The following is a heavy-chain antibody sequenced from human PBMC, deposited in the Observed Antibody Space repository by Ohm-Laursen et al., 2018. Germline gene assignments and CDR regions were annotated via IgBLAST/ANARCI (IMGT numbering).Heavy chain of an antibody. CDR3: ARDKYYYDSSGYYLGFDY. CDR1: GGSISSYY. D-gene: IGHD3-22*01. Sequence: SDTLSLTCTVSGGSISSYYWSWIRQPPGKGLEWIGYIYYSGSTNYNPSLKSRVTISVDTSKNQFSLKLSSVTAADTAVYYCARDKYYYDSSGYYLGFDYWGQGTLVTVSS. V-gene: IGHV4-59*01. CDR2: IYYSGST. J-gene: IGHJ4*02.